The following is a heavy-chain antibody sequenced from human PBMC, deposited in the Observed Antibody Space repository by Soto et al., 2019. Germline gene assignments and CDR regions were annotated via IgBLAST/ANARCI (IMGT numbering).Heavy chain of an antibody. D-gene: IGHD2-2*01. CDR3: TRASGVLVPAARFDYYYGLGV. V-gene: IGHV3-73*01. CDR1: GLTFSGSA. Sequence: GGSLRLSCAASGLTFSGSAMHWVRQASGKGLEWVGRIRSKANSYATAYAASVKGRFTISRDDSKNTAYLQMNSLKTEDTAVYSCTRASGVLVPAARFDYYYGLGVWGQGTTVTVSS. J-gene: IGHJ6*02. CDR2: IRSKANSYAT.